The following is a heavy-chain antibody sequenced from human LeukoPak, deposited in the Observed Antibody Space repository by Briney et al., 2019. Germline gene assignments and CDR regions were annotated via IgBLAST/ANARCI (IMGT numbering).Heavy chain of an antibody. J-gene: IGHJ3*02. V-gene: IGHV3-23*01. Sequence: GGSLRLSCAASGFTFSSYAMSWVRQAPGKGLEWVSAISGSGGSTYYADSVKGRFTISRDNSKNTLYLQMNSLRAEDTAVYYCAKDLNLPYGDFPTHDAFDIWGQGTMVTVSS. CDR3: AKDLNLPYGDFPTHDAFDI. CDR1: GFTFSSYA. CDR2: ISGSGGST. D-gene: IGHD4-17*01.